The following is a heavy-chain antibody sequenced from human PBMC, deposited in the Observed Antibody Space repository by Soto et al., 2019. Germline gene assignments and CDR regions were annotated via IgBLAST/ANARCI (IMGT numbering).Heavy chain of an antibody. CDR3: AREIEQWPHYYYGMDV. CDR2: IWYDGSNK. V-gene: IGHV3-33*01. Sequence: QVQLVESGGGVVQPGRSLRLSCAASGFTFSSYGMHWVRQAPGKGLEWVAVIWYDGSNKYYADSVKGRFTISRDNSKNTLYLQMNSLRAEDTAVYYCAREIEQWPHYYYGMDVWGQGTTVTVSS. CDR1: GFTFSSYG. J-gene: IGHJ6*02. D-gene: IGHD6-19*01.